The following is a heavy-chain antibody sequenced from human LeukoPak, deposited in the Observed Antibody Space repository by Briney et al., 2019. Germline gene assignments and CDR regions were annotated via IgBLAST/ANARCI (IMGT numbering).Heavy chain of an antibody. Sequence: PSETLSLTCAVYGGSFSGYYWSWIRQPPGKGLEWIGEINHSGSTNYNPSLKSRVTISVDTSKNQFSLKLSSVTAADTAVYYCARTYYYGSGILTTFDPWGQGTLVTVSS. J-gene: IGHJ5*02. CDR2: INHSGST. V-gene: IGHV4-34*01. CDR1: GGSFSGYY. D-gene: IGHD3-10*01. CDR3: ARTYYYGSGILTTFDP.